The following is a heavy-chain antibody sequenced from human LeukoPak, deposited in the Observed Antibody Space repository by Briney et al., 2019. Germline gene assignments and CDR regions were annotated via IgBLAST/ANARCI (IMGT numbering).Heavy chain of an antibody. CDR2: IYYSGST. D-gene: IGHD3-22*01. J-gene: IGHJ4*02. CDR1: GGSISSSSYY. Sequence: VKPSETLSLTCTVPGGSISSSSYYWGWIRQPPGKGLEWIGSIYYSGSTYYNPSLKSRVTISVDTSKNQFSLKLSSVTAADTAVYYCARSSYYYDSSGYYYNYWGQGTLVTVSS. V-gene: IGHV4-39*01. CDR3: ARSSYYYDSSGYYYNY.